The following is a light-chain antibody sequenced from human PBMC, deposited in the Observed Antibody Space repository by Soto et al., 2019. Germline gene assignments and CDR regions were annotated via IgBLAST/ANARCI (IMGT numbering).Light chain of an antibody. J-gene: IGKJ3*01. CDR3: HQYGSSTGT. CDR1: QSVSSSY. CDR2: GAS. Sequence: EIVLTQSPGTLSLSPGERATLSCRASQSVSSSYLAWYQQKPGQAPRLLIYGASSRATGIPDRFSGSGSGTDFTLTISRLEPEDFAVYYCHQYGSSTGTFGTGTKVDMK. V-gene: IGKV3-20*01.